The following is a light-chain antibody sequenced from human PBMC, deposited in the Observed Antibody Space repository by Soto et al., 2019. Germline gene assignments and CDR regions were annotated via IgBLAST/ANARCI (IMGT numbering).Light chain of an antibody. V-gene: IGLV1-44*01. CDR1: NSNIGSNT. CDR3: AAWDDNVNGPV. J-gene: IGLJ3*02. Sequence: QSALTQPPSASGTPGQRVTISCSGSNSNIGSNTVNWYQQLPGTAPKLLIHTNDQRPSGVHDRFSGSKSGTSASLAVSGLQSEDEAAYHCAAWDDNVNGPVFGGGTKLTVL. CDR2: TND.